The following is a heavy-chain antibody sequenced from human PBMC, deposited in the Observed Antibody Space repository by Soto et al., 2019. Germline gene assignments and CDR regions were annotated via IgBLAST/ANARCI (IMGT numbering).Heavy chain of an antibody. CDR1: EFTFDDYA. CDR3: VKDKSLGGEASTYYFYF. J-gene: IGHJ4*02. Sequence: GGSLRLSCAASEFTFDDYAMHWVRQAPGKGLEWVAFIGWSSVFTGYADSVKGRFTISRDNAKSSLYLDMNSLRPEDTALYYCVKDKSLGGEASTYYFYFWGQGTLVTVSS. D-gene: IGHD2-21*01. CDR2: IGWSSVFT. V-gene: IGHV3-9*01.